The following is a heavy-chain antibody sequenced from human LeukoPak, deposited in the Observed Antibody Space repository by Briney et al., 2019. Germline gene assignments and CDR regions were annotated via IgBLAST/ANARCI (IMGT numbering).Heavy chain of an antibody. CDR2: IYYSGST. J-gene: IGHJ4*02. CDR3: ARGLYSSREYAY. Sequence: SETLSLTCTVSGGSISTTNYYWSWIRQHPGKGLEWIGYIYYSGSTYYNPSLRSRVTILRDTSKNQFSLKLSSVTAADTAVYYCARGLYSSREYAYRGQGTLVTVSS. D-gene: IGHD2/OR15-2a*01. CDR1: GGSISTTNYY. V-gene: IGHV4-31*03.